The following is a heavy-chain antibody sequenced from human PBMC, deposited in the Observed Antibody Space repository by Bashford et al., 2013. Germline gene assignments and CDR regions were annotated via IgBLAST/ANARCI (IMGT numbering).Heavy chain of an antibody. CDR3: ARGRRGSSWFPIFDY. J-gene: IGHJ4*02. Sequence: SVKVSCKASGGTFSSYAISWVRQAPGQGLEWMGGIIPIFGTANYAQKFQGRVTITADKSTSTAYMELSSLRSEDTAVYYCARGRRGSSWFPIFDYWGQGTLVTVSS. CDR1: GGTFSSYA. CDR2: IIPIFGTA. D-gene: IGHD6-13*01. V-gene: IGHV1-69*06.